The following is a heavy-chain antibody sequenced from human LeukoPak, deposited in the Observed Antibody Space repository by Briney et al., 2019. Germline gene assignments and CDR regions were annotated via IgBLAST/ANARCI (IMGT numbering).Heavy chain of an antibody. CDR1: EFTFSSYS. CDR2: ISSSSSYI. V-gene: IGHV3-21*01. CDR3: ARDFDYYDSSGYLSYFDY. J-gene: IGHJ4*02. D-gene: IGHD3-22*01. Sequence: NTGGSLRLSCAASEFTFSSYSMNWVRQAPGKGLEWVSSISSSSSYIYYADSVKGRFTISRDNAKNSLYLQMNSLRAEDTAVYYCARDFDYYDSSGYLSYFDYWGQGTLVTVSS.